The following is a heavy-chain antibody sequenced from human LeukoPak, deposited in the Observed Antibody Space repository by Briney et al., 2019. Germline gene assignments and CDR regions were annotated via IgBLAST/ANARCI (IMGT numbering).Heavy chain of an antibody. CDR1: GFTFSSYS. Sequence: GGSLRLSCAASGFTFSSYSMNWVRQAPGKGLEWVSSITSSSSYIYYADSVKGRFTISRDNAKNSLYLQMNSLRAEDTAVYYCARFIAAPYYFDYWGRGTLVTVSS. CDR3: ARFIAAPYYFDY. V-gene: IGHV3-21*01. J-gene: IGHJ4*02. CDR2: ITSSSSYI. D-gene: IGHD6-13*01.